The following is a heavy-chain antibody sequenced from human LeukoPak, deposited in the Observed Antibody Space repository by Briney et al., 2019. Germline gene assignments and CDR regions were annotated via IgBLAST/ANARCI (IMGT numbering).Heavy chain of an antibody. CDR1: GGSFSGYY. V-gene: IGHV4-34*01. CDR3: ARDPSGYYPYFDY. J-gene: IGHJ4*02. CDR2: INHSGST. D-gene: IGHD3-3*01. Sequence: SETLSLTCAVYGGSFSGYYWSWIRQPPGKGLEWIGEINHSGSTNYNPSLKSRVTISVDTSKNQFSLKLSSVTAADTAVYYCARDPSGYYPYFDYWSQGTLVTVSS.